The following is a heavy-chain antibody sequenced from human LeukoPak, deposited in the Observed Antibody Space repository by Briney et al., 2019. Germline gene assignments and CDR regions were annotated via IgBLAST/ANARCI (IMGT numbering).Heavy chain of an antibody. D-gene: IGHD4-17*01. CDR3: AREIPLMTTVTTGAFDI. V-gene: IGHV1-69*13. CDR1: GGTFSSYA. J-gene: IGHJ3*02. Sequence: SVKVSCKASGGTFSSYAISWVRQAPGQGLEWMGGIIPIFGTANYAQKFQGRVTITADESTSTAYMELSSLRSEDTAVYHCAREIPLMTTVTTGAFDIWGQGTMVTVSS. CDR2: IIPIFGTA.